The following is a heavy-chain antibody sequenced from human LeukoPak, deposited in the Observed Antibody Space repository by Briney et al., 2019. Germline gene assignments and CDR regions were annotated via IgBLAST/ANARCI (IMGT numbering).Heavy chain of an antibody. CDR2: IKKDGSEE. Sequence: PGGSLRLSCAASGFTLNIYLRSWFGQAPGRGRDWVANIKKDGSEESYLDSVKGRFTVSRDNAKNSLFLQMNSLRGEDTAVYYCARSNPNRNALDLWGQGTMVTISS. J-gene: IGHJ3*01. D-gene: IGHD1-14*01. CDR3: ARSNPNRNALDL. V-gene: IGHV3-7*01. CDR1: GFTLNIYL.